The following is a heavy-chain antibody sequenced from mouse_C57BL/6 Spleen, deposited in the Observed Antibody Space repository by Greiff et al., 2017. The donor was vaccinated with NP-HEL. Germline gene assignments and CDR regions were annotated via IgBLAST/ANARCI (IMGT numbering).Heavy chain of an antibody. D-gene: IGHD2-1*01. V-gene: IGHV5-4*03. Sequence: EVKLMESGGGLVKPGGSLKLSCAASGFTFSSYAMSWVRQTPEKRLEWVATISDGGSYTYYPDNVKGRFTISRDNAKNNLYLQMSHLKSEDTAMYYCARGPYGNFYFDYWGQGTTLTVSS. J-gene: IGHJ2*01. CDR2: ISDGGSYT. CDR3: ARGPYGNFYFDY. CDR1: GFTFSSYA.